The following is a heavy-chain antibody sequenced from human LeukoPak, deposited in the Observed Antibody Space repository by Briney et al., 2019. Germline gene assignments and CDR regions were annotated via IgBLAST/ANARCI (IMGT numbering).Heavy chain of an antibody. Sequence: GGSLRLSCAASGFTFSSYGMHWVRQAPGKGLEWVAVISYDGSNKYYADSVKGRFTISRDNSKNTLYLQMNSLRAEDTAVYCCANDRFLDSLGAFDIWGQGTMVTVSS. CDR3: ANDRFLDSLGAFDI. CDR2: ISYDGSNK. D-gene: IGHD3/OR15-3a*01. V-gene: IGHV3-30*18. J-gene: IGHJ3*02. CDR1: GFTFSSYG.